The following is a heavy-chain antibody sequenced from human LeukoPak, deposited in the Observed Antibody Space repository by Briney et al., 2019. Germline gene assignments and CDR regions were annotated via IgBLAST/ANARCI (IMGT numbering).Heavy chain of an antibody. CDR2: INPKSGGI. J-gene: IGHJ3*02. CDR3: ARGRDNYSGGFDI. V-gene: IGHV1-2*02. CDR1: GYTFTAYY. D-gene: IGHD5-24*01. Sequence: ASVKVSCQASGYTFTAYYMYWVRHAPGQGLEWMGWINPKSGGINYSQKFQGRVTMTRDTSISTAYMELSRLRSDDTAIYYCARGRDNYSGGFDIWGPGTMVTVSS.